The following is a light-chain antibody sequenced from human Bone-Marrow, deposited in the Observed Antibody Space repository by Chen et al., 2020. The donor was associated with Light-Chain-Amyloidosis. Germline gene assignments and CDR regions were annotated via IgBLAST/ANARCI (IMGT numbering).Light chain of an antibody. CDR3: QQSSNWPLT. CDR1: QSVNSY. Sequence: EIVLTQSPATLSLSPGERATLSCRASQSVNSYLAWYQQRPGQAPRLRIFDASNRATGIAARFSDSGSGPDFSLTISSLETEDFGVYYCQQSSNWPLTVGQGTRLEI. V-gene: IGKV3-11*01. CDR2: DAS. J-gene: IGKJ5*01.